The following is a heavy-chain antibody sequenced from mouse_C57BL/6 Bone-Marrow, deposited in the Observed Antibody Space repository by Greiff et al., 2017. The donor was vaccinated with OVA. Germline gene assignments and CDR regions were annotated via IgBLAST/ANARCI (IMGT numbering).Heavy chain of an antibody. D-gene: IGHD4-1*02. CDR1: GFTFSDFY. CDR2: SRNKANDYTT. J-gene: IGHJ3*01. V-gene: IGHV7-1*01. CDR3: ARDQLGTPFAY. Sequence: EVQVVESGGGLVQSGRSLRLSCATSGFTFSDFYMEWVRQAPGKGLEWIAASRNKANDYTTEYSASVKGRFIVSRDTSQSILYLQMNALRAEDTAIYYCARDQLGTPFAYWGQGTLVTVSA.